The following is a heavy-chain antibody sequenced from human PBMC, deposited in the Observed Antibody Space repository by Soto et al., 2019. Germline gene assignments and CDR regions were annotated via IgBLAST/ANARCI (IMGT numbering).Heavy chain of an antibody. CDR1: GYTFTSYA. Sequence: ASVKVSCKASGYTFTSYAIHWVRQAPGQRLEWMGWINAGNGNTKYSQKFQGRVTITRDTSASTAYMELSSLRSEDTAVYYCARDPGPIAAAGLYYFDYWGQGTLVTVS. J-gene: IGHJ4*02. V-gene: IGHV1-3*01. CDR3: ARDPGPIAAAGLYYFDY. CDR2: INAGNGNT. D-gene: IGHD6-13*01.